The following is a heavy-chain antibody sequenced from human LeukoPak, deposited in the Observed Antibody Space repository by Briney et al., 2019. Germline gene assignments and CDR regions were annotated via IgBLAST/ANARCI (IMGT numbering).Heavy chain of an antibody. CDR3: AKRAYGRIVVVPAARGYLDY. CDR2: ISGSGGST. V-gene: IGHV3-23*01. D-gene: IGHD2-2*01. CDR1: GFTFSSYA. J-gene: IGHJ4*02. Sequence: GGSLRLSCAASGFTFSSYAMSWVRQAPGKGLEWVSAISGSGGSTYYADSVKGRFTISRDNSKNTLYLQMNSLRAEDTAVYYCAKRAYGRIVVVPAARGYLDYWGQGTLVTVSS.